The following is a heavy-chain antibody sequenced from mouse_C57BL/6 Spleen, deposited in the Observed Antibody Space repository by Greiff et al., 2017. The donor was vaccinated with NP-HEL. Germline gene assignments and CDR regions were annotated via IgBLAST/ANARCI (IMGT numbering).Heavy chain of an antibody. CDR2: IDPENGDT. D-gene: IGHD2-12*01. CDR3: TTSYYSAMDY. J-gene: IGHJ4*01. V-gene: IGHV14-4*01. Sequence: VQLQQSGAELVRPGASVKLSCTASGFNIKDDYMHWVKQRPEQGLEWIGWIDPENGDTEYASKFQGKATITADTSSNTAYLQLSSLTSEDTAVYYCTTSYYSAMDYWGQGTSVTVSS. CDR1: GFNIKDDY.